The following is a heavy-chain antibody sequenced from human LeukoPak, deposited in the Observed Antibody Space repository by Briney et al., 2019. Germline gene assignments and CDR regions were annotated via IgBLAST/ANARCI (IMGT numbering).Heavy chain of an antibody. CDR2: IIHSGST. Sequence: PSETLSLTCAVYGGSFSSYPWTWLRQPPGKGLEWIGQIIHSGSTKYNPSLNGRVTMSVDTSKNQFSLKLTSVTAADTAVYYCARGAPGYWGQGTLVTVSS. D-gene: IGHD4/OR15-4a*01. V-gene: IGHV4-34*12. CDR3: ARGAPGY. CDR1: GGSFSSYP. J-gene: IGHJ4*02.